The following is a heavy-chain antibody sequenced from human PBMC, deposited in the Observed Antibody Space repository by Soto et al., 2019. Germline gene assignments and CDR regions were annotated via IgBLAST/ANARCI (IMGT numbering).Heavy chain of an antibody. CDR1: GYTFTVNY. J-gene: IGHJ6*02. D-gene: IGHD3-16*02. CDR3: ARGSFTTSGGGMDV. CDR2: INPDSGST. Sequence: QVQLVQSGAEVKKPGASVKVSCKASGYTFTVNYIYWVRQAPGQGLEWIGWINPDSGSTKYAQKFQAWVSRNRDTSIDTVFMEVKRLRSDGTAVYYCARGSFTTSGGGMDVWGQGTTLTVSS. V-gene: IGHV1-2*04.